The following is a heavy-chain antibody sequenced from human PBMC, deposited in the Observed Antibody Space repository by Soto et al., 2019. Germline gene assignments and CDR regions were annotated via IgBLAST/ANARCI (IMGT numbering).Heavy chain of an antibody. CDR2: ISGSGGST. CDR3: AKVGPPYSSSTNRPNKTAVDY. V-gene: IGHV3-23*01. J-gene: IGHJ4*02. Sequence: VQLLESGGGLVQPGGSLRLSCAASGFTFSSYAMSWVRQAPGKGLEWVSAISGSGGSTYYADSVKGRFTISRDNSKNTQYLQMNSLRAEDTAVYYCAKVGPPYSSSTNRPNKTAVDYWGQGTLVTVSS. D-gene: IGHD6-6*01. CDR1: GFTFSSYA.